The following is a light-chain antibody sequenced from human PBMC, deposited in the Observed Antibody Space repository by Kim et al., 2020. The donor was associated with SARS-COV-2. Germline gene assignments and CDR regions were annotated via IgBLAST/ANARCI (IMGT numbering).Light chain of an antibody. CDR3: LQDYSYPRT. CDR2: AAS. V-gene: IGKV1-6*01. J-gene: IGKJ1*01. CDR1: EGIRND. Sequence: ASVGDRVTITCRASEGIRNDLGWYQQKPGKAPKLLIYAASNLQSGVPSRFSGRGSDTDFTLTISSLQPEDSAIYYCLQDYSYPRTFGQGTKVDIK.